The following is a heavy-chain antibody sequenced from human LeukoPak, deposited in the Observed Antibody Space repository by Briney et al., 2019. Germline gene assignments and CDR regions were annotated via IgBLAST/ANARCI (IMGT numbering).Heavy chain of an antibody. J-gene: IGHJ4*02. V-gene: IGHV3-7*01. D-gene: IGHD1-26*01. Sequence: GGALRLSCAASGFTFSRYLMRWVRPAPGKGGEWVANIKQDGSEKYYVDSVKGRFTISRDNAKNSLYLQMNSLRAEDTAVYYCARGGGSFDYWGQGTLVTVSS. CDR3: ARGGGSFDY. CDR1: GFTFSRYL. CDR2: IKQDGSEK.